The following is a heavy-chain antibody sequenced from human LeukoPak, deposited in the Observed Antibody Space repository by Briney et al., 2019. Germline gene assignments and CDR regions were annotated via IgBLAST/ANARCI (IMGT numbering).Heavy chain of an antibody. V-gene: IGHV1-69*06. CDR3: ARGPYTSDGSGFYYYYMDV. J-gene: IGHJ6*03. Sequence: SVKVSCKTSGDTLNNYAINWVRQAPGQGPVRMGRIVPMFNTATYAPRLQGRLTITADISTSTVYMELRSLTSDDTAVYYCARGPYTSDGSGFYYYYMDVWGKGTSVIVSS. CDR1: GDTLNNYA. D-gene: IGHD6-25*01. CDR2: IVPMFNTA.